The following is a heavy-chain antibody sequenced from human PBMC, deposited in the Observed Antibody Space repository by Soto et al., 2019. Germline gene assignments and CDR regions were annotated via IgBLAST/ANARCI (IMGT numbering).Heavy chain of an antibody. CDR3: ARHPLSYSSGVMDV. V-gene: IGHV4-39*01. CDR2: IYYSGST. Sequence: PSETLSLTCTVSGGSISSSSYYWGWIRQPPGKGLEWIGSIYYSGSTYYNPSLKSRVTISVDTSKNQFSLKLSSVTAADTAVYYCARHPLSYSSGVMDVWGKGTTVTVSS. D-gene: IGHD6-19*01. CDR1: GGSISSSSYY. J-gene: IGHJ6*04.